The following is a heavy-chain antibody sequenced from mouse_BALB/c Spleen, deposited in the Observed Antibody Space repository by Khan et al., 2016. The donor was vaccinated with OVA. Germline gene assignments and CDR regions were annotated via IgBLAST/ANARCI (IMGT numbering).Heavy chain of an antibody. CDR2: INYSGST. CDR3: ARGVRLTY. V-gene: IGHV3-2*02. J-gene: IGHJ3*01. Sequence: EVQLVESGPGLVKPSQSLSLTCTVTGYSITSDYAWNWIRQFPGNKLEWMGYINYSGSTSYHPSLKSRISITRDTSKNQFFLQLNSVTTEDTATCYCARGVRLTYWGQGTLVTVSA. CDR1: GYSITSDYA. D-gene: IGHD2-14*01.